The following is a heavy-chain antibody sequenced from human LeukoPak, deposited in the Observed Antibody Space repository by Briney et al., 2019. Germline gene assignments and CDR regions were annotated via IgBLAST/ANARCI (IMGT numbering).Heavy chain of an antibody. CDR2: IIPILGIA. CDR3: VAAVLLWFGESPFDY. J-gene: IGHJ4*02. Sequence: SVKVSCKASGGTFSSYAISWVRQAPGQGLEWMGRIIPILGIANYAQKFQGRVTITADKSTSTAYMELSSLRSEDTAVYYCVAAVLLWFGESPFDYWGQGTLVTVSS. V-gene: IGHV1-69*04. D-gene: IGHD3-10*01. CDR1: GGTFSSYA.